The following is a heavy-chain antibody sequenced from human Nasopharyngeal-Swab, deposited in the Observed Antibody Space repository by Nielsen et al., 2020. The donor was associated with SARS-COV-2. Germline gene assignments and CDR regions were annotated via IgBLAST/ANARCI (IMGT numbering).Heavy chain of an antibody. V-gene: IGHV1-18*04. CDR3: ASPTRTSGTYSLGY. CDR2: ISAYNGNT. CDR1: GYTFTSYG. D-gene: IGHD1-26*01. Sequence: ASVKVSCKASGYTFTSYGISWVRQAPGQGLEWMGWISAYNGNTNYAQKLQGRVTMTTDTSTSTAYMELRSLRSGDTAVYYCASPTRTSGTYSLGYWGQGTLVTVSS. J-gene: IGHJ4*02.